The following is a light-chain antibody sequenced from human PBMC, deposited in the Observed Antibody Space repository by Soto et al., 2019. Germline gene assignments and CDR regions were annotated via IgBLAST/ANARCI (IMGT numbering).Light chain of an antibody. Sequence: QSVLTQPASVSGSPGQSITISCTGTSSDVGGYNYVSWYQQHPGKAPKFMIYDVSNRPSGASNRFSGSKSGNTASLTISGLQAEEEADYYCCSYTTSNTRQIVFGTGTKVTVL. CDR1: SSDVGGYNY. CDR2: DVS. CDR3: CSYTTSNTRQIV. J-gene: IGLJ1*01. V-gene: IGLV2-14*01.